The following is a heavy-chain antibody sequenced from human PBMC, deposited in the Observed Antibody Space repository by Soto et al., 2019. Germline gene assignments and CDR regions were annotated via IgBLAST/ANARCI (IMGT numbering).Heavy chain of an antibody. CDR1: GFTFSSYI. V-gene: IGHV3-21*01. Sequence: PGGSLRLSCAASGFTFSSYIMNWVRQAPGKGLEWVSSISSSSYIYYADSVKGRFTISRDNAKNSLYLQMNSLRAEDTAVYYCARDWGYSSSWPTHGMDVWGQGTTVTVSS. J-gene: IGHJ6*02. CDR2: ISSSSYI. D-gene: IGHD6-13*01. CDR3: ARDWGYSSSWPTHGMDV.